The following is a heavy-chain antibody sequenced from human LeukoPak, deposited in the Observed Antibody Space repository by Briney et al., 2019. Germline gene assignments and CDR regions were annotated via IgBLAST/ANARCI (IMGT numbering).Heavy chain of an antibody. CDR2: ISSTGGST. CDR3: AKGVRGSWSGYPDY. V-gene: IGHV3-23*01. CDR1: GFTFSSYA. Sequence: GGSLRLSCAASGFTFSSYAMSWVRQAPGKGLEWVSSISSTGGSTHYADSVKGRFTISRDNSKNTLYLQMNSLRAEDTAVYYCAKGVRGSWSGYPDYWGQGTLVTVSS. D-gene: IGHD3-3*01. J-gene: IGHJ4*02.